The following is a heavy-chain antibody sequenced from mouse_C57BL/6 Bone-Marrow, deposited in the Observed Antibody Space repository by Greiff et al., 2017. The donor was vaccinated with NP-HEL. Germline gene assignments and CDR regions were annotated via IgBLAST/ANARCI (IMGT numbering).Heavy chain of an antibody. J-gene: IGHJ4*01. Sequence: QVQLQQSGAELVKPGASVKISCKASGYAFSSYWMNWVKERPGKGLEWIGQIYPGDGDTKYNGKFKGKATLTADKSSSTAYMQVSSLTSEDSAVYFCARGDNSSGRFGDALDYWGQGTSVTVSS. CDR2: IYPGDGDT. CDR3: ARGDNSSGRFGDALDY. D-gene: IGHD3-3*01. CDR1: GYAFSSYW. V-gene: IGHV1-80*01.